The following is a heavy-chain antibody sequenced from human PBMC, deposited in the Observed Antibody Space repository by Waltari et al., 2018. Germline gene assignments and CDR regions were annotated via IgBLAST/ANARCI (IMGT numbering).Heavy chain of an antibody. Sequence: QVQLQESGPGLVKPSETLSLTCTVSGGSISSYYWSWIRQPPGQGLEWIGYIYYRGSTNYNPSLKSRVTISVDTSKNQFSLKLSSVTAADTAVYYCARDALRRDGYNPTIPNFDYWGQGTLVTVSS. J-gene: IGHJ4*02. D-gene: IGHD5-12*01. CDR3: ARDALRRDGYNPTIPNFDY. V-gene: IGHV4-59*01. CDR1: GGSISSYY. CDR2: IYYRGST.